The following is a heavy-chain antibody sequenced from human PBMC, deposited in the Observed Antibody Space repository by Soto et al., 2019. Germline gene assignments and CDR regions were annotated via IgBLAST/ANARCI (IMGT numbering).Heavy chain of an antibody. CDR1: GGSFSGYY. V-gene: IGHV4-34*01. D-gene: IGHD5-12*01. CDR2: INHSGST. CDR3: ASWWIYQRYYFDY. Sequence: PAETLSLTCAVYGGSFSGYYWSWIRQPPGKGMEWIGEINHSGSTNYTPSLKSRVTISVDTSKNQFSPTLSSVTAADTAVYYCASWWIYQRYYFDYWGQGTLVTVSS. J-gene: IGHJ4*02.